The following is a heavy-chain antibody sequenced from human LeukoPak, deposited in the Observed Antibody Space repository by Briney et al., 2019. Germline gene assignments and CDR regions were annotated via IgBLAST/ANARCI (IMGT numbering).Heavy chain of an antibody. J-gene: IGHJ4*02. CDR1: GGSISSSNW. V-gene: IGHV4-4*02. CDR2: IYHSGST. Sequence: SETLSLTCAVSGGSISSSNWWSWVRQPPGKGLEWIGEIYHSGSTNYNPSLKSRVTISVDTSKNQFSLKLSSVTAADTAVYYCARTSGYSSSWYLYYWGQGTLVTVSS. D-gene: IGHD6-13*01. CDR3: ARTSGYSSSWYLYY.